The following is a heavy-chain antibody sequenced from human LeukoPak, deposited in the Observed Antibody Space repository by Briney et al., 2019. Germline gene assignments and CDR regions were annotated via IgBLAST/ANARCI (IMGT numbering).Heavy chain of an antibody. Sequence: GGSLRLSCAASGFTFSSYAMSWVRQAPGKGLEWVSAISGSGGSTYYADSVKGRFTISRDNSKNTLYLQMNSLRAEDTAVYYCAKDLFSSGWPRGDFDYWGQGTLVTVSS. V-gene: IGHV3-23*01. CDR1: GFTFSSYA. J-gene: IGHJ4*02. D-gene: IGHD6-19*01. CDR3: AKDLFSSGWPRGDFDY. CDR2: ISGSGGST.